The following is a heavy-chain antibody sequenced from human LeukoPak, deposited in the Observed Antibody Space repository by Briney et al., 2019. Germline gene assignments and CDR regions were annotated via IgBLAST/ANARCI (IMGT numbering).Heavy chain of an antibody. D-gene: IGHD6-25*01. J-gene: IGHJ4*02. CDR3: AKGSVGNADFAS. Sequence: GALRLSCAASGFTFSSFSMTWVRQAPGKGLEWVSSIIVSGATYYADSVKGRFTISRDSFRGMLFLQMDSLRVEDTAVYFCAKGSVGNADFASWGQGALVTVSS. CDR2: IIVSGAT. V-gene: IGHV3-23*01. CDR1: GFTFSSFS.